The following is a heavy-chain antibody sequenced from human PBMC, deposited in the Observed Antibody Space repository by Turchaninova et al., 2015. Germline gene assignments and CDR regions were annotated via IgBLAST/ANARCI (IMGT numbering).Heavy chain of an antibody. CDR1: GFTFSNYS. Sequence: EVQLVESGGGLVKPGGSLRLSCAASGFTFSNYSMIWFRRAPGKGLEWVSSISSSRGYIYETYPLKCRFTIYRDKAKNSLYLQMNSLSAEDTAVYYGARGGTKYYFDYWGQGTLVTVSS. D-gene: IGHD1-1*01. CDR2: ISSSRGYI. J-gene: IGHJ4*02. CDR3: ARGGTKYYFDY. V-gene: IGHV3-21*01.